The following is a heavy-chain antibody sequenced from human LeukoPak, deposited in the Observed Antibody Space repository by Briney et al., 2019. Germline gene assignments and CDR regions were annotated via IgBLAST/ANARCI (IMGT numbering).Heavy chain of an antibody. J-gene: IGHJ6*02. V-gene: IGHV4-59*08. Sequence: PSETLSLTCTVSGGSITSYYWSWIRQSPGKGLEWIGYIYYSGSTYYNPSLKSRVTISVDTSKNQFSLKLSSVTAADTAVYYCARMNLSGMDVWGQGTTVTVSS. CDR2: IYYSGST. CDR3: ARMNLSGMDV. CDR1: GGSITSYY.